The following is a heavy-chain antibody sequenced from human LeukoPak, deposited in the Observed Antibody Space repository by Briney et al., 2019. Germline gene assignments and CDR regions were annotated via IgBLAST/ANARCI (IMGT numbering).Heavy chain of an antibody. J-gene: IGHJ3*02. V-gene: IGHV4-31*03. CDR2: IYYSGST. CDR3: ARAPWRYCSSTSCSDAFDI. D-gene: IGHD2-2*01. Sequence: SQTLSLTCTVSGGSISSGGYYWSWIRQHPGKGLEWFGYIYYSGSTYYNPSLKSRVTISVDTSKNQFSLKLSSVTAADTAVYYCARAPWRYCSSTSCSDAFDIWGQGTMVTVSS. CDR1: GGSISSGGYY.